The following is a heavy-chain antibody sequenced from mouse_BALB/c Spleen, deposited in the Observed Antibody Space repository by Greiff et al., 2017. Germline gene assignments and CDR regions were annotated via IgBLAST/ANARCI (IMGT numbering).Heavy chain of an antibody. J-gene: IGHJ4*01. CDR2: IWGDGST. Sequence: QVQLKQSGPGLVAPSQSLSITCTVSGFSLTGYGVNWVRQPPGKGLEWLGMIWGDGSTDYNSALKSRLSISKDNSKSQVFLKMNSLQTDDTARYYCARGGMIIPMDYWGQGTSVTVSS. V-gene: IGHV2-6-7*01. CDR3: ARGGMIIPMDY. D-gene: IGHD2-4*01. CDR1: GFSLTGYG.